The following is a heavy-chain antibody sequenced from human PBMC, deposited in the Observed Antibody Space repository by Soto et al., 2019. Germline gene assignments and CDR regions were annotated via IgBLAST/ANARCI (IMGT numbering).Heavy chain of an antibody. CDR2: IYTSGST. Sequence: SETLSLTCTVSGGSISSYYWSWIRQPAGKGLEWIGRIYTSGSTNYNPSLKSRVTMSVDTSKNQFSLKLSSVTAADTAVYYCARGSGGGKQWIYYFVYWGQGTLVTVSS. CDR3: ARGSGGGKQWIYYFVY. CDR1: GGSISSYY. V-gene: IGHV4-4*07. D-gene: IGHD2-8*02. J-gene: IGHJ4*02.